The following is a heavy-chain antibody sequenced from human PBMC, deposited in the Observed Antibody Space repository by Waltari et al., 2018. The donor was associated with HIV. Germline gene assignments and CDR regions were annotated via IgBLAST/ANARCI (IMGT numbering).Heavy chain of an antibody. CDR2: MNPNGGAT. CDR1: GYTFTDHY. Sequence: QVQLVQSGAEVKRPGASVKVSCKASGYTFTDHYVFWVRQVPGPGLEWRGWMNPNGGATKDAQKFQGRISMTRDTSITTAYMELSGLRSDDTAIFYCVRDRGVNWNGDIWGQGTLVTVSS. J-gene: IGHJ4*02. D-gene: IGHD3-3*01. CDR3: VRDRGVNWNGDI. V-gene: IGHV1-2*02.